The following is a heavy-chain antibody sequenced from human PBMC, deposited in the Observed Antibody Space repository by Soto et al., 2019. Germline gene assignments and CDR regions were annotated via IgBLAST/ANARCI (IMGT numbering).Heavy chain of an antibody. D-gene: IGHD1-7*01. V-gene: IGHV1-18*01. J-gene: IGHJ3*02. CDR1: GYTFSSYG. CDR2: ISGYNGDT. Sequence: QDQLVQSGAEVKKPGASVKVSCKASGYTFSSYGISWVRQAPGQGLEWMGWISGYNGDTNYAQKLQGRVTMTTDTSKNTGYMELRSLRSDDTAVYYCARDKSGVELLHQAFYIWGPGTMVTVSS. CDR3: ARDKSGVELLHQAFYI.